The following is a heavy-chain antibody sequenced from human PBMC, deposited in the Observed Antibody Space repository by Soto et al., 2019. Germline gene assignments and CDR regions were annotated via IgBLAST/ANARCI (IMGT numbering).Heavy chain of an antibody. CDR1: GFTFSSYA. J-gene: IGHJ4*02. D-gene: IGHD3-3*01. V-gene: IGHV3-23*01. CDR2: ISGSGGST. CDR3: ARYYDFWSGYSYGYFDY. Sequence: PGGSLRLSCAASGFTFSSYAMSWVRQAPEKGLEWVSAISGSGGSTYYADSVKGRFTISRDNSKNTLYLQMNSLRAEDTAVYYCARYYDFWSGYSYGYFDYWGQGTLVTVSS.